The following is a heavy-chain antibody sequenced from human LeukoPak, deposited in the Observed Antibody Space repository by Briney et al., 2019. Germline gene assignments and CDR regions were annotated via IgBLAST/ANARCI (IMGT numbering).Heavy chain of an antibody. CDR1: XVXXSAYY. J-gene: IGHJ4*02. CDR3: ARDPTTVTTIFDS. D-gene: IGHD4-17*01. V-gene: IGHV4-4*07. Sequence: PSETLSLTCSVSXVXXSAYYWGWIRQXXXXXXEWFGRXXXGESIYASENTNYNPSLKSRVSMSGDTSKNQVSLKLRSVTAADTAVYYCARDPTTVTTIFDSWGQGTLVTVSS. CDR2: XXXGESIYASENT.